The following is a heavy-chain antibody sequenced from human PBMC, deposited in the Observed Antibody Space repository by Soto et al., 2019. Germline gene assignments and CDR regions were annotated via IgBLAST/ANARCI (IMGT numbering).Heavy chain of an antibody. Sequence: QLVETGGGLIQPGTSLTLSCAASGFSVSRNYMTWVRQAPGKGLEWVSFVYSGGATFYADSVKGRFFLSRDDSQNTMYLQMNHLRAEDTAVYYCARGPGRLWGRGTLVTVAS. CDR2: VYSGGAT. D-gene: IGHD3-10*01. CDR1: GFSVSRNY. J-gene: IGHJ1*01. V-gene: IGHV3-53*02. CDR3: ARGPGRL.